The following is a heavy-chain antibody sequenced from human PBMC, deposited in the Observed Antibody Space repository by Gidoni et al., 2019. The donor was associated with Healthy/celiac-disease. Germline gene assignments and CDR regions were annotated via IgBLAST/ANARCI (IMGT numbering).Heavy chain of an antibody. Sequence: QLQLQESGPGLVKPSETLSLTCTVSGGSISSSSYYWGWIRQPPGKGLAWIGSIYYSGSTYYNPSLKSRVTISVDTSKNQFSLKLSSVTAADTAVYYCARVSWVVAVPYYFDYWGQGTLVTVSS. CDR3: ARVSWVVAVPYYFDY. V-gene: IGHV4-39*07. D-gene: IGHD2-15*01. CDR1: GGSISSSSYY. CDR2: IYYSGST. J-gene: IGHJ4*02.